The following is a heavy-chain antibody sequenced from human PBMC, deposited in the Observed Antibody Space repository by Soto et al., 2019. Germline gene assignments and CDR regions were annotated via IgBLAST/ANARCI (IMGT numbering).Heavy chain of an antibody. J-gene: IGHJ4*02. D-gene: IGHD7-27*01. Sequence: QVQLVQSGAEVKKPGSSVKVSCEASGGTFSGHAISWVRQAPGQGPEWMGGLIPLFGTTQHAQNFQDRLTITADKSTSTSYMELTSLRFEETAIYYCARGNNWGYRFDSWGQGTLVTVSS. CDR3: ARGNNWGYRFDS. CDR1: GGTFSGHA. CDR2: LIPLFGTT. V-gene: IGHV1-69*06.